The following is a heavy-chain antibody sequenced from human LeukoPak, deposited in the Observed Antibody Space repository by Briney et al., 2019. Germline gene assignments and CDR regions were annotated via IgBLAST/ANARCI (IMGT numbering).Heavy chain of an antibody. CDR3: LRGDRRDY. CDR2: IDSSGGYM. J-gene: IGHJ4*02. CDR1: GFTFDDYG. Sequence: GGSLRLSCAASGFTFDDYGMNWVRQAPGKGLEWVSSIDSSGGYMFYADSVKGRFIISRDNAKDSLYLQMNSLRVEDTAVYYCLRGDRRDYWGQGALVTVSS. V-gene: IGHV3-21*06.